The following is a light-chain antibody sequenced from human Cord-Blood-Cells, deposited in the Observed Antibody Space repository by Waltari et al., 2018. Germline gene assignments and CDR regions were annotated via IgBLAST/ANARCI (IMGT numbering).Light chain of an antibody. Sequence: QAVLTQPASLPASPGASASLTCPLRSGITVVTSRLYWYQQKPGSPPQYLLRYKSDSDKQQGSGVPSRFSGSKDASANAGILLISGLQSEDEADYYCMIWHSSAWVFGGGTKLTVL. CDR1: SGITVVTSR. V-gene: IGLV5-45*01. CDR3: MIWHSSAWV. CDR2: YKSDSDK. J-gene: IGLJ3*02.